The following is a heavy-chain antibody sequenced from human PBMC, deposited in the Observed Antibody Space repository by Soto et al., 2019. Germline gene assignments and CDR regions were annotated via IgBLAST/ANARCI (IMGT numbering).Heavy chain of an antibody. CDR3: ARGDIAAAGQFDY. CDR2: MNPNSGNT. CDR1: GYTFTSYD. J-gene: IGHJ4*02. D-gene: IGHD6-13*01. V-gene: IGHV1-8*01. Sequence: ASVKVSCKASGYTFTSYDINWVRQATGQGLEWMGWMNPNSGNTGYAQKFQGRVTMTKNTSISTAYMELSSLRSEDTAVYYCARGDIAAAGQFDYWGQGTLVTVSS.